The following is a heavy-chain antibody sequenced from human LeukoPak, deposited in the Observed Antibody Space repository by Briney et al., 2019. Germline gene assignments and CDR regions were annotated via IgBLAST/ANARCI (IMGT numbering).Heavy chain of an antibody. CDR3: AKLPVAGLYFDY. D-gene: IGHD6-19*01. CDR1: GFTFSSYA. V-gene: IGHV3-23*01. Sequence: GGSLRLSCAASGFTFSSYAMTWVRQAPGKGLEWISAISGSGGRTYYVDSVKGRFTISRDNSKNTLYLQMNSLRVEDTAAYYCAKLPVAGLYFDYWGQGTLFTVSS. CDR2: ISGSGGRT. J-gene: IGHJ4*02.